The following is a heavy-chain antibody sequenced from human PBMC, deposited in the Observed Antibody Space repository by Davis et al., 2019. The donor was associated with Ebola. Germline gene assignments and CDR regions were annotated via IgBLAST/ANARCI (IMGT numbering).Heavy chain of an antibody. Sequence: SETLSLTCAVSGGSISSGGYSWSWIRQPPGKGLEWIGYIYHSGSTYYNPSLKSRVTISVDRSKNQFSLKLSSVTAADTAVYYCAGQLESQVGGMDVWGQGTTVTVSS. CDR3: AGQLESQVGGMDV. V-gene: IGHV4-30-2*01. CDR2: IYHSGST. CDR1: GGSISSGGYS. D-gene: IGHD1-1*01. J-gene: IGHJ6*02.